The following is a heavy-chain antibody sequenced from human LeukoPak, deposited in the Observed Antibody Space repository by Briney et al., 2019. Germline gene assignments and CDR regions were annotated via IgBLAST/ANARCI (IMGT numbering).Heavy chain of an antibody. V-gene: IGHV3-23*01. CDR2: IGGGGVST. CDR1: GFTFSNFA. CDR3: AKGGKGYSSSWYDY. D-gene: IGHD6-13*01. J-gene: IGHJ4*02. Sequence: GGSLRLSCAASGFTFSNFAMTWVRQTPGKGLEWVSAIGGGGVSTFYADSVKGRFTISRDNSKNTLSLQMNSLRAEDTAVYYCAKGGKGYSSSWYDYWGQGTLVTVSS.